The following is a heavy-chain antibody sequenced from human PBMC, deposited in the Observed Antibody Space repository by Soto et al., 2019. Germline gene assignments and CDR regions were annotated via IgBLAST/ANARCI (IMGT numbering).Heavy chain of an antibody. CDR3: ARVFGCSSTSCHYYYYMDV. V-gene: IGHV1-18*01. J-gene: IGHJ6*03. Sequence: SVKVSCKDSGYTYASYGSSWVRQAPGQGLDWMGWISAYNGNTNYAQKLQGRVTMTTDTSTSTAYMELRSLRSDDTAVYYCARVFGCSSTSCHYYYYMDVWGKGTTVTAP. CDR2: ISAYNGNT. CDR1: GYTYASYG. D-gene: IGHD2-2*01.